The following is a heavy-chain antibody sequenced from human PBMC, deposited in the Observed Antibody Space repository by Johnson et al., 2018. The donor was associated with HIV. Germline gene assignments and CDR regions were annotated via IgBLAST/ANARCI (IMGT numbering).Heavy chain of an antibody. D-gene: IGHD2-8*01. CDR3: VRDPDPLSGVAFDI. J-gene: IGHJ3*02. Sequence: VQLVESGGGLVQPGRSLRLSCAASGFTVDDYAMHWVRQAPGKGLEWVSGISWNSGSIGYADSVKGRFTISRDNAKNSLHLQMNSLRAEDTAVYYCVRDPDPLSGVAFDIWGQGTMVTVSS. CDR2: ISWNSGSI. CDR1: GFTVDDYA. V-gene: IGHV3-9*01.